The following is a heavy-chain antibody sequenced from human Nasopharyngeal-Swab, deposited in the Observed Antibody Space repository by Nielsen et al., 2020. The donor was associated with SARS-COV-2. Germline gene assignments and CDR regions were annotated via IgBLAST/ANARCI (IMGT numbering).Heavy chain of an antibody. D-gene: IGHD2-15*01. CDR2: IYSTGST. V-gene: IGHV4-59*01. Sequence: RQAPGKGLDWIGYIYSTGSTDYNPSLKSRVTISIDTSKNQFSLKLTSVTAADTAVFYCARGWVGYSSGFDCWGQGTLVTVSS. CDR3: ARGWVGYSSGFDC. J-gene: IGHJ4*02.